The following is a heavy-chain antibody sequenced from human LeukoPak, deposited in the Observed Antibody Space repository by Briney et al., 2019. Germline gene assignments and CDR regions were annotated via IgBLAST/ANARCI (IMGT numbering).Heavy chain of an antibody. Sequence: GGSLRLSCAASGFTVNNYYMTWVRQAPGKGLEWVSVIYRSGNTYYADSVKGRFTISSDTSKNTLYLQMNSLRGEDTAVYYCAREAYGYYFDYWGQGTLVTVSS. CDR3: AREAYGYYFDY. V-gene: IGHV3-53*01. D-gene: IGHD3-10*01. CDR1: GFTVNNYY. J-gene: IGHJ4*02. CDR2: IYRSGNT.